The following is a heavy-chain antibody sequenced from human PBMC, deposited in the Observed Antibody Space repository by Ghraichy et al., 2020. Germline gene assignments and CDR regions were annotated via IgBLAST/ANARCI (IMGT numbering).Heavy chain of an antibody. Sequence: GGSLRLSCAASGFTFSSYGMHWVRQAPGKGLEWVAVISYDGSNKYYADSVKGRFTISRDNSKNTLYLQMNSLRAEDTAVYYCAKDSRDGYNSRSLDYYYYGMDVWGQGTTVTVSS. V-gene: IGHV3-30*18. CDR2: ISYDGSNK. CDR1: GFTFSSYG. J-gene: IGHJ6*02. CDR3: AKDSRDGYNSRSLDYYYYGMDV. D-gene: IGHD5-24*01.